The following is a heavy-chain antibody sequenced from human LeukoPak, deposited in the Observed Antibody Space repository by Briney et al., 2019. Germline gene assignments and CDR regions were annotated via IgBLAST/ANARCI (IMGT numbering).Heavy chain of an antibody. CDR3: ATNLADDDAFDI. V-gene: IGHV4-34*01. Sequence: SETLSLTCAVYGGSFSGYYWSWIRQPPGKGLEWIGEINHSGSTNYNPSLKSRVTISVDTSKNQFSLKLSSVTAADTAVYYCATNLADDDAFDIWGQGTMVTVSS. CDR2: INHSGST. J-gene: IGHJ3*02. D-gene: IGHD6-13*01. CDR1: GGSFSGYY.